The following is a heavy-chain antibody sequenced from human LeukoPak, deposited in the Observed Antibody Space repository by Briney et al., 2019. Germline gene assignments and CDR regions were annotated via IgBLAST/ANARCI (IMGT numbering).Heavy chain of an antibody. CDR1: GFTFSNYS. CDR3: ARETYYYDSSGYYYPSGFDY. CDR2: ISSGSRTI. V-gene: IGHV3-48*01. Sequence: GGSLRLSCAASGFTFSNYSMNWVRQAPGKGLEWVSYISSGSRTIYYADSVKGRFTISRDNAKNSLYLQMNSLRAEDTAVYYCARETYYYDSSGYYYPSGFDYWGQGTLVTVSS. J-gene: IGHJ4*02. D-gene: IGHD3-22*01.